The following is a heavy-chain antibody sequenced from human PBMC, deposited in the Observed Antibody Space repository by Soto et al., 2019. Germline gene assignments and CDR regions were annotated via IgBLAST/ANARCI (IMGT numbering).Heavy chain of an antibody. D-gene: IGHD6-13*01. CDR3: ARQGIAAAGY. J-gene: IGHJ4*02. CDR1: GGSISSSSHY. V-gene: IGHV4-39*01. CDR2: IYYSGST. Sequence: QLQLQESGPGLVKPSETLSLTCTVSGGSISSSSHYWGLIRQPPGKGLEWIGSIYYSGSTYYNPSLKSRVTIYVDTSKIQFSLKLSSVTAADTAVYYCARQGIAAAGYWGQGTLVTVST.